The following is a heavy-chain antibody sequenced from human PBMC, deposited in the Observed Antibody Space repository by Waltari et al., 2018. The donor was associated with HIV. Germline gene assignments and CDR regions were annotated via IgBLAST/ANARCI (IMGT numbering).Heavy chain of an antibody. CDR3: ARNGDYAPAY. V-gene: IGHV1-69*01. CDR2: ITPIFKTT. D-gene: IGHD4-17*01. Sequence: QVQLVQSGAEVKKPGSSVKVSCRASGDTFRTYTISWVRQAPGQGLEWMGGITPIFKTTKYAQKFQGRVTLTADESTRTTYRELTSLRSDDTAMYYCARNGDYAPAYWGQGTLVTVSS. CDR1: GDTFRTYT. J-gene: IGHJ4*02.